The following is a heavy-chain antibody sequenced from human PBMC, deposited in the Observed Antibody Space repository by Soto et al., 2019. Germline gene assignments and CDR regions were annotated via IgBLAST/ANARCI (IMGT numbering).Heavy chain of an antibody. J-gene: IGHJ6*02. CDR1: GYTLTELS. D-gene: IGHD6-13*01. V-gene: IGHV1-24*01. CDR2: FDPEDGET. Sequence: ASVKVSCKVSGYTLTELSMHWVRQAPGKGLEWMGGFDPEDGETIYAQKFQGRVTMTEDTSTDTAYMELSSLRSEDTAVYYCARDHRDSSSWYYYGMDVWGQGTTVTVSS. CDR3: ARDHRDSSSWYYYGMDV.